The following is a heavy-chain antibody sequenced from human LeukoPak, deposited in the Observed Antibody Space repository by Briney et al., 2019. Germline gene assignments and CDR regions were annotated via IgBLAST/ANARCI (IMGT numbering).Heavy chain of an antibody. CDR2: IYYSGST. CDR1: GGSISSYY. CDR3: AREMTNGYYYYYGMDV. Sequence: SETLSLTCTVSGGSISSYYWSWIRQPPGKGLEWIGYIYYSGSTNYNPSLKSRVTISVDTSKNQFSLKLSSVTAADTAVYYCAREMTNGYYYYYGMDVWGQGTTVTVSS. J-gene: IGHJ6*02. V-gene: IGHV4-59*12. D-gene: IGHD1-1*01.